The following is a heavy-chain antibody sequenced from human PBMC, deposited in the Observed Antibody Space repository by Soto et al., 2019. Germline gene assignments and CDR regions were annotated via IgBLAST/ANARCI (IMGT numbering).Heavy chain of an antibody. Sequence: SETLSLTCTVSPGSITSSNYHWGWSRQPPGKGLEWIGTIYYSGNTYYNPSLKSRVTMSMDASKNQFSLTLSSVAVADTAVYYCSRLTNARPGDDWGQGTLVTVSS. CDR3: SRLTNARPGDD. D-gene: IGHD2-2*01. CDR2: IYYSGNT. J-gene: IGHJ4*02. V-gene: IGHV4-39*01. CDR1: PGSITSSNYH.